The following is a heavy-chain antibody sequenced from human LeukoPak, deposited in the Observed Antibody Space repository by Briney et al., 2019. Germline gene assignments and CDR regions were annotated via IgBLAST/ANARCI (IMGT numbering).Heavy chain of an antibody. D-gene: IGHD3-10*01. J-gene: IGHJ4*02. V-gene: IGHV1-8*03. CDR2: MNPNSGNT. CDR3: AKDRGMETTFFDY. CDR1: GYTFTNYD. Sequence: ASVKVSCKASGYTFTNYDINWVRQATGQGLEWMGWMNPNSGNTGYAQKFQGRVTITRNTSISTAYMELSSLRSEDTAVYYCAKDRGMETTFFDYWGQGTLVTVSA.